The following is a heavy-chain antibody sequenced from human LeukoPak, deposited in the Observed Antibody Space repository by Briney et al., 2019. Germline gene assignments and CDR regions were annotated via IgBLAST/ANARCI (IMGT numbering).Heavy chain of an antibody. Sequence: GGSLRLSCAASGFTFSDYYMSWIRQAPGKGLEWVSYISSSGSTIYYADSVKGRFTISRDNAKNSLYLQMNSLRAEDTAVYYCARWGDHGTRDAFDIWGQRTMVTVSS. D-gene: IGHD1-7*01. CDR3: ARWGDHGTRDAFDI. J-gene: IGHJ3*02. V-gene: IGHV3-11*04. CDR1: GFTFSDYY. CDR2: ISSSGSTI.